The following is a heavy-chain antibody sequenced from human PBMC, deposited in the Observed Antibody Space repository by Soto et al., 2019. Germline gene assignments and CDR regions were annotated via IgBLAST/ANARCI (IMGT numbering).Heavy chain of an antibody. CDR2: MNPNSGNT. CDR3: ARWVGAQVVDRWDVFDI. V-gene: IGHV1-8*01. J-gene: IGHJ3*02. Sequence: ASVKVSCKASGYTFTSYDINWVRQATGQGLEWMGWMNPNSGNTGYAQKFQGRVTMTRNTSISTAYMELSSLRSEDTAVYYCARWVGAQVVDRWDVFDIWGQGTMVIVSS. CDR1: GYTFTSYD. D-gene: IGHD2-15*01.